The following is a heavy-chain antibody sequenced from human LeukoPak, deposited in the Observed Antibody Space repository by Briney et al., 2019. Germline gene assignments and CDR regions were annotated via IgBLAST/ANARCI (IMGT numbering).Heavy chain of an antibody. V-gene: IGHV1-2*02. CDR2: INPNSGGT. CDR3: ARGNSGSYYGVYYYYYMDV. CDR1: GYTFTSYY. D-gene: IGHD1-26*01. J-gene: IGHJ6*03. Sequence: ASVKVSCKASGYTFTSYYMHWVRQAPGQGLEWMGWINPNSGGTNYAQKFQGRVTMTRDTSISTAYMELSRLRSDDTAVYYCARGNSGSYYGVYYYYYMDVWGKGTTVTVSS.